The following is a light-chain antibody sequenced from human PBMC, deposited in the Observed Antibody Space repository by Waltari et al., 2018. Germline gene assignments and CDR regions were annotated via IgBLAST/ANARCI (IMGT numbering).Light chain of an antibody. J-gene: IGLJ2*01. V-gene: IGLV3-21*01. Sequence: SYILTQPPSVSVAPGKTARASCGGNKIGTHTVHWYQQKAGQAPARIISFDRARPAGVPERFSASEAGNTATLTSHRVEAGDEADYYWQVWSDAYVIFGGGTKLTVL. CDR1: KIGTHT. CDR2: FDR. CDR3: QVWSDAYVI.